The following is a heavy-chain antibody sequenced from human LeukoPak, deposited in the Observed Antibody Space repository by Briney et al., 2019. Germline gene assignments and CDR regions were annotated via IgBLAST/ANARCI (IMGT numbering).Heavy chain of an antibody. Sequence: SETLSLTCTVSGGSISSSSYYWGWIRQPPGKGLEWIGYIYYSGSTNYNPSLKSRVTISVDTSENQFSLKLSSVTAADTAVYYCARGSSGWYVDYWGQGTLVTVSS. CDR1: GGSISSSSYY. CDR2: IYYSGST. D-gene: IGHD6-19*01. CDR3: ARGSSGWYVDY. J-gene: IGHJ4*02. V-gene: IGHV4-61*05.